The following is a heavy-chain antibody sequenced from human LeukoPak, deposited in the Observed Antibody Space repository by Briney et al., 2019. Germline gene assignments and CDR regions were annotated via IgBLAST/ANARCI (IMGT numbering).Heavy chain of an antibody. D-gene: IGHD1-26*01. CDR1: GDSVSSNSAA. V-gene: IGHV6-1*01. CDR2: TYYRSKWYN. CDR3: AREEWEASVVVDALDI. Sequence: SQTLSLTCAISGDSVSSNSAAWNWIRQSPSRGLEWLGRTYYRSKWYNDYAVSVKSRITINPDTSKNQFSLQLNSVTPEDTAVYYCAREEWEASVVVDALDIWGQGTMVTVSS. J-gene: IGHJ3*02.